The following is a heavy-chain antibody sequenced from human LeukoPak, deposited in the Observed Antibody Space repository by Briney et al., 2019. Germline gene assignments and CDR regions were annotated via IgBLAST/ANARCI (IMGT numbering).Heavy chain of an antibody. J-gene: IGHJ4*02. CDR2: IIPIFGTA. D-gene: IGHD6-13*01. CDR3: ARDNRAAAVPHSYFDY. V-gene: IGHV1-69*13. CDR1: GYTFTSYG. Sequence: ASVKVSCKASGYTFTSYGISWVRQAPGQGLEWMGGIIPIFGTANYAQRFQGRVTITADESTSTAYMELSSLRSEDTAVYYCARDNRAAAVPHSYFDYWGQGTLVTVSS.